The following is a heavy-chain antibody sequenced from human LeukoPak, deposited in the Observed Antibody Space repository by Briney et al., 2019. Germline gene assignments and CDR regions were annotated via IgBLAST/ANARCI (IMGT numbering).Heavy chain of an antibody. Sequence: GASVKVSCKASGYTFTSYGISWVRQAPGQGLEWMGWISAYNGNTNYAQKPQGRVTMTTDTSTSTAYMELRSLRSDDTAVYYCARGYYDFWSGYYLDYWGQGTLVTVSS. V-gene: IGHV1-18*01. D-gene: IGHD3-3*01. CDR2: ISAYNGNT. CDR1: GYTFTSYG. CDR3: ARGYYDFWSGYYLDY. J-gene: IGHJ4*02.